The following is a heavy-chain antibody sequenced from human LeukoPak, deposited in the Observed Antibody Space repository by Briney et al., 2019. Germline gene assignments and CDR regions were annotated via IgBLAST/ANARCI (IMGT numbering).Heavy chain of an antibody. J-gene: IGHJ4*02. CDR1: GGSFTGYY. D-gene: IGHD5-12*01. Sequence: SGTLSLTCAVYGGSFTGYYWSWIRQSPGKGLEWIGEINHGGSTKYKSCLKSRITISVDTSKNQFSLSVTSATAADISLYYCARSPTYCSSSNCPVGYSGYDLDYSGEGTLVTVSS. CDR3: ARSPTYCSSSNCPVGYSGYDLDY. V-gene: IGHV4-34*01. CDR2: INHGGST.